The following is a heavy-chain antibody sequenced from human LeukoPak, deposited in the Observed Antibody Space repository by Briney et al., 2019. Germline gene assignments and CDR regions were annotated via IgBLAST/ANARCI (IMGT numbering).Heavy chain of an antibody. Sequence: GASVKVSCKASGYTFTGYYMHWVRQAPGQGLEWMGWINPNSGGTNYAQKFQGRVTMTRDTSISTAYMELSRLRSDDTAVYFCARVNLRGSQYNWFDPWGQGTLVTVSS. CDR1: GYTFTGYY. J-gene: IGHJ5*02. CDR3: ARVNLRGSQYNWFDP. V-gene: IGHV1-2*02. D-gene: IGHD1-26*01. CDR2: INPNSGGT.